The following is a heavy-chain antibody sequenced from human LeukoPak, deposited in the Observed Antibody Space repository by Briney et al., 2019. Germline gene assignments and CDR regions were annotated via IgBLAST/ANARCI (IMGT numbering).Heavy chain of an antibody. D-gene: IGHD3-10*01. CDR2: ISGNGVST. V-gene: IGHV3-64*01. Sequence: PGGSLRLPCAASGFTFSTYAMYWVRQAPGKGLEYVSAISGNGVSTFYANSVKGRFTISRDNSKNTLYLQMGSLRAEDMAVYYCAGGLGWFNPFDYWGQGTLDTVSS. CDR3: AGGLGWFNPFDY. J-gene: IGHJ4*02. CDR1: GFTFSTYA.